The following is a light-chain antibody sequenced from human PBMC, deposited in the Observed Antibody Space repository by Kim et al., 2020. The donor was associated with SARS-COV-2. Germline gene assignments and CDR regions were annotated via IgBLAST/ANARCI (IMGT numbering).Light chain of an antibody. CDR2: KDT. V-gene: IGLV3-25*03. Sequence: SYELTQPPSVSVSPGQTARITCSGDALSKQFAYWYLQKPGQAPVLVILKDTERPSGIPERFSGSSSGTTVTLTIGGVQAEDEADYYCQLADSSGTIRVFGAGTQLTVL. CDR3: QLADSSGTIRV. CDR1: ALSKQF. J-gene: IGLJ3*02.